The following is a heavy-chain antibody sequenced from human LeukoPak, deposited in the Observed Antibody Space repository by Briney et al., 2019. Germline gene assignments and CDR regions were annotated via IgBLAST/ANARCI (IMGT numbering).Heavy chain of an antibody. CDR2: INANSGDT. CDR1: GYTFTGYY. CDR3: ARGRSYGSGSYPYEMDV. J-gene: IGHJ6*02. V-gene: IGHV1-2*06. Sequence: ASVKVSCKASGYTFTGYYMHWVRQAPGQGLECMGRINANSGDTIYAQKFQGRVTMTRDTSISTAFMELSGLTSDDTAVYYCARGRSYGSGSYPYEMDVWGQGTAVTVSS. D-gene: IGHD3-10*01.